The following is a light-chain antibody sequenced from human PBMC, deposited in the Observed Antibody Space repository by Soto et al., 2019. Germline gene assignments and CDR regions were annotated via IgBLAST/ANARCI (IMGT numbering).Light chain of an antibody. CDR3: GTWDSSLSVVL. Sequence: QSVLTQPPSASGTPGQRVTISCSGSSSNIGRNYVSWYQQLPGTAPKLLIYRDDERPSGVPDRFSGSKSGTSASLAISGLQSEDEADYYCGTWDSSLSVVLFGGGTKVTVL. J-gene: IGLJ2*01. CDR2: RDD. V-gene: IGLV1-47*01. CDR1: SSNIGRNY.